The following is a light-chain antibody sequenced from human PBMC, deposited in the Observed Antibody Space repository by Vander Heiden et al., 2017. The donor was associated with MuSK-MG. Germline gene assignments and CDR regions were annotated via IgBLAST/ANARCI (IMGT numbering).Light chain of an antibody. CDR3: AAWDDSVKGWA. CDR1: SSNIGSNT. J-gene: IGLJ3*02. CDR2: SNN. V-gene: IGLV1-44*01. Sequence: QSVLTQPPPASGTPGQRVTISCSGSSSNIGSNTVNWYQQLPGTAPKLLIYSNNQRPSGVPDRFSGSKSGTSASLAISGLQSEDEADYYCAAWDDSVKGWAFGGGTKLTVL.